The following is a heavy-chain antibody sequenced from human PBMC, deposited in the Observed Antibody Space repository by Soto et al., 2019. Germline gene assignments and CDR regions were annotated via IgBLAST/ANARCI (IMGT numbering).Heavy chain of an antibody. CDR3: ARGLLSFLEWSNWFDP. CDR1: GYTFTSYD. J-gene: IGHJ5*02. Sequence: ASVKVSCKASGYTFTSYDINWVRQATGQGLEWMGWMNPNSGNTGYAQKFQGRVTMTRNTSISTAYMELSSLRSEDTAVYYCARGLLSFLEWSNWFDPWGQGTLVTVSS. CDR2: MNPNSGNT. V-gene: IGHV1-8*01. D-gene: IGHD3-3*01.